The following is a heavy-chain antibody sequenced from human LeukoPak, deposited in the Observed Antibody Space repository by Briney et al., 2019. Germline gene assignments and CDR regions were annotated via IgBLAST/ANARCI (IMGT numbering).Heavy chain of an antibody. Sequence: SETLSLTCTVSGGSISSYYWSWIRQPPGKGLEWIGYIYYSGSTNYNPSLKSRVTISVDPSKNQFSLKLSSVTAADTAVYYCARVRWFGELLSPLYYYYGMDVWGKGTTVTVSS. CDR3: ARVRWFGELLSPLYYYYGMDV. D-gene: IGHD3-10*01. CDR2: IYYSGST. CDR1: GGSISSYY. V-gene: IGHV4-59*01. J-gene: IGHJ6*04.